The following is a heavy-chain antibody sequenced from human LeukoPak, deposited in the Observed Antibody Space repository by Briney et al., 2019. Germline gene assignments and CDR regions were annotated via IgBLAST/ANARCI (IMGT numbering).Heavy chain of an antibody. V-gene: IGHV4-39*01. Sequence: PSETLSLTCTVSDGSISSSNYFWGWIRQPPGKGLEWIGSIYYSGSTYYNPSLKSRVTISVDTSKNQFSLRLSSVTAADTAVYYCAGLLWFGELPGNWGQGTLVTVSS. D-gene: IGHD3-10*01. J-gene: IGHJ4*02. CDR3: AGLLWFGELPGN. CDR1: DGSISSSNYF. CDR2: IYYSGST.